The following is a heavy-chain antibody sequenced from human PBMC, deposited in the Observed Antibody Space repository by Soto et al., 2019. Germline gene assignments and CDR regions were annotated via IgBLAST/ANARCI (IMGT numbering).Heavy chain of an antibody. CDR1: GFTFSNYA. V-gene: IGHV3-23*01. J-gene: IGHJ4*02. Sequence: EVQLLESGGGLVQPGGSLRLSCAASGFTFSNYAVTWVRQAPGKGLEWVSTISGSGGSTYYADSGKGRFTIPRDNSKNSRYLQLNCMRAEDTAVYYCAKDQGSSWYEIDYWGQGTLVTVSS. CDR3: AKDQGSSWYEIDY. CDR2: ISGSGGST. D-gene: IGHD6-13*01.